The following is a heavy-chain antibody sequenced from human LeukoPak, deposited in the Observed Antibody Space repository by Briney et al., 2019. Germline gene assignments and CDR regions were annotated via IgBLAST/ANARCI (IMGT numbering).Heavy chain of an antibody. CDR2: IIPIFGTA. CDR3: ARDRRWYSSGWYGIDY. V-gene: IGHV1-69*05. D-gene: IGHD6-19*01. J-gene: IGHJ4*02. Sequence: ASVKVSCKASGYTFTSYDINWVRQAPGQGLEWMGGIIPIFGTANYAQKFQGRVTITTDESTSTAYMELSSLRSEDTAVYYCARDRRWYSSGWYGIDYWGQGTLVTVSS. CDR1: GYTFTSYD.